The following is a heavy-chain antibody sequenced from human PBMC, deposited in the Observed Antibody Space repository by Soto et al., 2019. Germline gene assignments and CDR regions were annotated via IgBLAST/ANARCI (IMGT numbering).Heavy chain of an antibody. CDR3: ARDVVLCDGCRCYGVPLYV. J-gene: IGHJ6*04. CDR2: MQRGGPT. CDR1: GFTLSSKY. D-gene: IGHD2-15*01. V-gene: IGHV3-66*01. Sequence: GGTLRLSCAASGFTLSSKYMSWGRQAPGKGLERVSHMQRGGPTYYADAVKGRFTISRDTSENTVHRQMDSLRAEDTAVYYCARDVVLCDGCRCYGVPLYVWGRGTKVTVSS.